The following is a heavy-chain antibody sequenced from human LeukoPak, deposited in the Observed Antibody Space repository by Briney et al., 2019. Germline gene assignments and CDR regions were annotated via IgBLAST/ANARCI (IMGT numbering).Heavy chain of an antibody. CDR2: IYSGGST. J-gene: IGHJ4*02. D-gene: IGHD4-17*01. CDR3: ARSPHYGDFDY. V-gene: IGHV3-53*01. CDR1: GFTFGIYA. Sequence: GGSLRLSCAASGFTFGIYAMSWVRQAPGKGLEWVSVIYSGGSTYYADSVKGRFTISRDNSKNTLYLQMNSLRAEDTAVYYCARSPHYGDFDYWGQGTLVTVSS.